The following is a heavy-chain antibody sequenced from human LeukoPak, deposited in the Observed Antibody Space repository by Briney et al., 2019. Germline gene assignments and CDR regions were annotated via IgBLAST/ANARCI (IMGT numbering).Heavy chain of an antibody. CDR1: GASISSYY. V-gene: IGHV4-59*01. Sequence: PSETLSLTCTVSGASISSYYWSWIRQPPGKGLEWIGYIYYSGSTNYNPSLKSRVTISVATSKNPFSLRLSSVTAADTAVYYCARHRYYYDSSGYYYQPWGQGTLVTVSS. CDR3: ARHRYYYDSSGYYYQP. CDR2: IYYSGST. J-gene: IGHJ5*02. D-gene: IGHD3-22*01.